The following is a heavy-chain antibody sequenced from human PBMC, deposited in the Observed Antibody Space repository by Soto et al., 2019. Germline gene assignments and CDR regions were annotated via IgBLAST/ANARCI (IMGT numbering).Heavy chain of an antibody. CDR2: IDGVGTGT. CDR1: GFTLTNYW. J-gene: IGHJ5*02. V-gene: IGHV3-74*01. CDR3: ARGRIPSAIFDWFDP. D-gene: IGHD2-2*01. Sequence: GGSPRLSCAASGFTLTNYWMHWVRQVPGKGLVWVSRIDGVGTGTSYSDSVRGRFTISRDNAENTLYLQMNSLRAEDTAVYYCARGRIPSAIFDWFDPWGQGTLVTVSS.